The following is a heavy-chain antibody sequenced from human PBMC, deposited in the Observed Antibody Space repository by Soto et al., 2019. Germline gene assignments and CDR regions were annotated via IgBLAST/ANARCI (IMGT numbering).Heavy chain of an antibody. V-gene: IGHV3-30*18. J-gene: IGHJ4*02. CDR2: ISYDGSNK. D-gene: IGHD4-17*01. CDR1: GFTFSSYG. Sequence: GGSLILSCAASGFTFSSYGMHWVRQAPGKGLEWVAVISYDGSNKYYADSVKGRFTISRDNSKNTLYLQMNSLRAEDTAVYYCAKDATDYGDSYLHYWAQGT. CDR3: AKDATDYGDSYLHY.